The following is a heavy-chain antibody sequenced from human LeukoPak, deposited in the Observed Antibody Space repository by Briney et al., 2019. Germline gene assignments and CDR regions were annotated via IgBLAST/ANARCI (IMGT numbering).Heavy chain of an antibody. Sequence: GGSLRLSCAASGFTFSSYAMSWVRQAPGKGLEWVSAISGSGGSTYYADSVKGRFTISRDNSRNTLYLQMNSLRAEDTAVYYCAKGVRRSSDYSSPVDYWGQGTLVSVSS. J-gene: IGHJ4*02. V-gene: IGHV3-23*01. CDR2: ISGSGGST. D-gene: IGHD3-22*01. CDR3: AKGVRRSSDYSSPVDY. CDR1: GFTFSSYA.